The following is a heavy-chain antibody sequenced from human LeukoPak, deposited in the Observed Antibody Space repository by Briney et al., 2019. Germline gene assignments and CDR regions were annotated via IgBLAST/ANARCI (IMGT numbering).Heavy chain of an antibody. CDR3: ARGSVYSSSWYY. CDR2: INHSGST. Sequence: PSETLSLTCAVYGGSFSGYYWSWIRQPPGKGLEWIGEINHSGSTNYNPSLKSRVTISVDTSKNQFSLKLRSVTAADTAVYYCARGSVYSSSWYYWGQGTLVTVSS. D-gene: IGHD6-13*01. V-gene: IGHV4-34*01. CDR1: GGSFSGYY. J-gene: IGHJ4*02.